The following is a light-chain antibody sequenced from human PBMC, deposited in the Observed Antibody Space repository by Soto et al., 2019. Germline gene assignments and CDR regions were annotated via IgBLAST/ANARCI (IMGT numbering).Light chain of an antibody. J-gene: IGLJ1*01. Sequence: QSVLTQPPSASGTPGQMVTISCSGSSSNIGSNAVNWYQQLPGTAPKLLIYSNNQRPSGVPDRFSGSKSGTSASLAISGLQSEDEADYYCAAWDDSVYVFGTGTKVTVL. CDR1: SSNIGSNA. CDR2: SNN. V-gene: IGLV1-44*01. CDR3: AAWDDSVYV.